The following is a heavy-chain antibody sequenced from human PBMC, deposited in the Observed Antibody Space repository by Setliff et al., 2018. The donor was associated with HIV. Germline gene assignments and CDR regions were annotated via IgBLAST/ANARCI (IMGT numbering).Heavy chain of an antibody. Sequence: ASVMVSCKASGYTFTSYGISWVRQAPGQGLEWMGWISAYNGNTNYAQKLQGRVTMTTDTSTSTAYMELRSLRSDDTAVYYCARDSISGSYYVGQSFYGMDVWGQGTTVTVSS. V-gene: IGHV1-18*01. CDR3: ARDSISGSYYVGQSFYGMDV. D-gene: IGHD1-26*01. CDR2: ISAYNGNT. CDR1: GYTFTSYG. J-gene: IGHJ6*02.